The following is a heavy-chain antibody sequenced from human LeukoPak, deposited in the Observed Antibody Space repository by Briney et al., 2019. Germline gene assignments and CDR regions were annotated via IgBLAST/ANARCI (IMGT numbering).Heavy chain of an antibody. J-gene: IGHJ3*02. V-gene: IGHV3-11*06. CDR1: GFTFSDYY. CDR3: ARDVVFLCDI. Sequence: PGQTLTLSCAASGFTFSDYYMNWIRHAPATGQELVSYISSNSSYTNYSDSVIGRFIISRDNAMSSLYLQMHGLRAEDTAVYCCARDVVFLCDICVQATKDSDCS. CDR2: ISSNSSYT. D-gene: IGHD2-15*01.